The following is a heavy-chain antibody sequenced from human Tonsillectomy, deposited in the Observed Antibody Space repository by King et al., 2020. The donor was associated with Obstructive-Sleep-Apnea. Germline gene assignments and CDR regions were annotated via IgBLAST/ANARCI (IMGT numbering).Heavy chain of an antibody. CDR2: IYYSGST. V-gene: IGHV4-39*07. CDR3: ATISSGYYYGVVY. Sequence: QLQESGPGLVKPSETLSLTCTVSGGSISSSGYYWGWIRQPPGKGLEWIGSIYYSGSTYYNPSLKSRVTISVDTSKNQFSLKLSSVTAADTAVYYCATISSGYYYGVVYWGQGTLVTISS. CDR1: GGSISSSGYY. J-gene: IGHJ4*02. D-gene: IGHD3-22*01.